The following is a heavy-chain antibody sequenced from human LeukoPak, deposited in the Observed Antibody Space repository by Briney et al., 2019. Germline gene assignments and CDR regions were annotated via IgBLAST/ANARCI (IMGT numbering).Heavy chain of an antibody. D-gene: IGHD3-22*01. V-gene: IGHV4-39*01. Sequence: PSQTLSLTCTVSGGSISSGDYYWSWIRQPPGKGLEWIGSIYYSGSTYYNPSLKSRVTISVDTSKNQFSLKLSSVTAADTAVYCCARNTYYYDSSGYVTGAFDIWGQGTMVTVSS. CDR3: ARNTYYYDSSGYVTGAFDI. CDR2: IYYSGST. J-gene: IGHJ3*02. CDR1: GGSISSGDYY.